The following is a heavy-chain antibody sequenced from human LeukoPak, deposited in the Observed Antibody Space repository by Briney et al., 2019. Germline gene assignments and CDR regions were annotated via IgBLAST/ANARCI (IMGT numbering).Heavy chain of an antibody. CDR1: GYTFTSYG. Sequence: ASVKVSCKASGYTFTSYGITWVRQVTGQGLEWMGWMNPNSGDTGYPQKFQGRVTMTRDTSITTAYMELSSLRSEDTAVYYCARSGFGSGISFDLWGQGTLVTVSS. J-gene: IGHJ5*02. CDR3: ARSGFGSGISFDL. CDR2: MNPNSGDT. D-gene: IGHD3-10*01. V-gene: IGHV1-8*01.